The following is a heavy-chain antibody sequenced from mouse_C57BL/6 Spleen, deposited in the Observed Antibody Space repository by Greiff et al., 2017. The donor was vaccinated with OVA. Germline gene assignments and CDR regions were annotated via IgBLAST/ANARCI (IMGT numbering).Heavy chain of an antibody. CDR2: IDPSDSYT. CDR3: ARGNYGSSLPYYFDY. D-gene: IGHD1-1*01. Sequence: VQLQQPGAELVMPGASVKLSCKASGYTFTSYWMHWVKQRPGQGLEWIGEIDPSDSYTNYNQKFKGKSTLTVDKSSSTAYMQLSSLTSEDSAVYYCARGNYGSSLPYYFDYWGQGTTLTVSS. V-gene: IGHV1-69*01. J-gene: IGHJ2*01. CDR1: GYTFTSYW.